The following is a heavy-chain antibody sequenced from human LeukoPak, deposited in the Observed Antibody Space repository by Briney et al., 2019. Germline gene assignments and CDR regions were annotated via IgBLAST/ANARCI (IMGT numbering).Heavy chain of an antibody. CDR2: IKQDVSEK. V-gene: IGHV3-7*01. CDR3: ARDRHYYGSGSYYGY. D-gene: IGHD3-10*01. CDR1: GFTLSSYW. Sequence: GGSLRLSCAASGFTLSSYWLRWVRQAPGDGREWVANIKQDVSEKYYVASVKGQLTISRDNAKNSLYLQMNSLRDEDTAVYYCARDRHYYGSGSYYGYWGQGTLVTVSS. J-gene: IGHJ4*02.